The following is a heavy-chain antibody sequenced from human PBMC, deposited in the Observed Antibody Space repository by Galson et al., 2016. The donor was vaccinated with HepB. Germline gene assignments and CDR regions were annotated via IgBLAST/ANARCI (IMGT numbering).Heavy chain of an antibody. CDR3: ARGSNGEQQAPFQH. CDR2: IWHDGSNK. J-gene: IGHJ1*01. V-gene: IGHV3-33*01. Sequence: LRLSCAASDXSFSFYGMRWVRQAPGKGLEWVAVIWHDGSNKYYADSVKGRFTISSDNSKNTLYLQMNSLTAEDTAVYYCARGSNGEQQAPFQHWXPGTLVTVSS. CDR1: DXSFSFYG. D-gene: IGHD6-13*01.